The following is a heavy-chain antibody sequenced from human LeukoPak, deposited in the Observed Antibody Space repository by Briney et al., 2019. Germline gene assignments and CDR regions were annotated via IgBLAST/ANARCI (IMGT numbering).Heavy chain of an antibody. V-gene: IGHV1-46*01. CDR2: INPSGGST. J-gene: IGHJ4*02. D-gene: IGHD6-19*01. CDR1: GYTFTSYY. Sequence: ASVKVSCEASGYTFTSYYMHWVRQAPGQGLEWMGIINPSGGSTSYAQKFQGRVTMTRDTSTSTVYMELSSLRSEDRAVYYCARGSAVAGTEDYWGQGTLVTVSS. CDR3: ARGSAVAGTEDY.